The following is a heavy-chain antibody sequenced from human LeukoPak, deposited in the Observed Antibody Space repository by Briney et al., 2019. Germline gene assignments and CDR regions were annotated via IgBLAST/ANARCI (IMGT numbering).Heavy chain of an antibody. CDR2: IYYSGST. CDR3: ARYDSWYYFDN. V-gene: IGHV4-59*08. D-gene: IGHD3-22*01. J-gene: IGHJ4*02. CDR1: GDYISSYY. Sequence: SETLSLTCSVSGDYISSYYWSWIRQPPGKGLEWIGYIYYSGSTNYNPSLKSRVSISVDTSENQIPLKLSSVTAADTATYYCARYDSWYYFDNWGQGTLVTVSS.